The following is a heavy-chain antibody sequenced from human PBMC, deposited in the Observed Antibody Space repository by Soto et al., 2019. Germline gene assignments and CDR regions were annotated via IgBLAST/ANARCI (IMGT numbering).Heavy chain of an antibody. Sequence: EVQLLDSGGGVVQPGGSLRLSCTASGFTFSSFGMSWVRQAPGKGLECVSAISDDGGSTYHADSVKGRFTISRDNSKNTLYLQMDILIDEDTALYFCATFGSGGHPRALDRWGQGTVVTASS. CDR3: ATFGSGGHPRALDR. V-gene: IGHV3-23*01. CDR2: ISDDGGST. D-gene: IGHD6-19*01. CDR1: GFTFSSFG. J-gene: IGHJ3*01.